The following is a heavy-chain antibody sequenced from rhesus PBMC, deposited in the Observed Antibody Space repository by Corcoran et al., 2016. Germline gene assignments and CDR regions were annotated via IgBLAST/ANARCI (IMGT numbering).Heavy chain of an antibody. CDR1: GGSISSGHA. CDR2: FYHRSGST. J-gene: IGHJ6*01. D-gene: IGHD1-44*01. Sequence: QVQLKESGPGLVKPSETLSLTCDVSGGSISSGHAWAGIRPSPGKRLEWIVAFYHRSGSTHNHPSLQSRVTFSKDTSKNQLSLTLNSVTAADSALYYCAKYRWPLGGLDSWGQGVVLTVSA. V-gene: IGHV4S7*01. CDR3: AKYRWPLGGLDS.